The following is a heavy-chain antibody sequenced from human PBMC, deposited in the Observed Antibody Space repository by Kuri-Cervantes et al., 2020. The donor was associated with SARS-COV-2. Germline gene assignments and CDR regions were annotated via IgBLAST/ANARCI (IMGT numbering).Heavy chain of an antibody. CDR3: ARGDGYNHGSLDY. CDR1: GGPISSHY. CDR2: IYYSGST. V-gene: IGHV4-59*11. Sequence: SETLSLTCTVSGGPISSHYWSWIRQPPGKGLEWIGYIYYSGSTNYKTSLNSRVTISVYTSKNQFSLKLSSVTAADTAVYSCARGDGYNHGSLDYWSQGTLVTVSS. J-gene: IGHJ4*02. D-gene: IGHD5-24*01.